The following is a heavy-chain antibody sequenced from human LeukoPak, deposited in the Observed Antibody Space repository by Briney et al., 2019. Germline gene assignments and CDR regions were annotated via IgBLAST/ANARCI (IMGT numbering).Heavy chain of an antibody. CDR3: AKDAQGYERPIEH. V-gene: IGHV3-23*01. CDR2: ICGSGRNT. Sequence: GGSLSLSCAASGFMFNSYAMNWVRQAPGEGVEWVSAICGSGRNTYYADSVKGRFTVSRDNSNNTLYLQMNSLNAADTAMYCCAKDAQGYERPIEHWGQGTLATVSS. D-gene: IGHD2-2*01. CDR1: GFMFNSYA. J-gene: IGHJ1*01.